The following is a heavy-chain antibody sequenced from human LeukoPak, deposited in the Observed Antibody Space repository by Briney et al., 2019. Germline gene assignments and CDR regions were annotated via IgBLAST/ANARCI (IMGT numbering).Heavy chain of an antibody. V-gene: IGHV4-39*07. J-gene: IGHJ5*02. Sequence: SETLSLTCIVSGASISNSSHYWGWIRQPPGKGLEWIGNIYYTGTTYYAPSLKSRVTMSVDTSKNQFSLKLSSVTAADTAVYYCARDLKRVVGTFDPWGQGTLVTVSS. CDR2: IYYTGTT. CDR1: GASISNSSHY. CDR3: ARDLKRVVGTFDP. D-gene: IGHD1-1*01.